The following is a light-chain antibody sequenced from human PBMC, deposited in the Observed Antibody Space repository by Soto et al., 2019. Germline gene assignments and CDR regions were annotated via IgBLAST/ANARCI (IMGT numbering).Light chain of an antibody. CDR3: HQYGSSPWT. CDR2: GAS. V-gene: IGKV3-15*01. J-gene: IGKJ1*01. Sequence: ETVMTQSPATLSVARGERASLSCRASQSVARNLAWYQQKPGQAPRLLIYGASTRATGIPARFSGSGSGTEFTLTISSLQSEDFAVYYCHQYGSSPWTFGQGTKVDIK. CDR1: QSVARN.